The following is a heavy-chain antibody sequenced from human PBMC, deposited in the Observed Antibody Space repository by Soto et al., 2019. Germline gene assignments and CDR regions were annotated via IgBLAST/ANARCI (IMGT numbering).Heavy chain of an antibody. CDR1: GGSISSGGYY. CDR3: ASVPYFSSGYHLGY. D-gene: IGHD3-22*01. Sequence: QVQLQESGPGRVKPSQTLSLTCTVSGGSISSGGYYWSWILQHPGKGLEWIGYSYYSWSTYYNPHLKSRVTISVYTYKNQFSLKLSAVTAADTSVYYCASVPYFSSGYHLGYLGPGTLVPGSS. CDR2: SYYSWST. V-gene: IGHV4-31*03. J-gene: IGHJ4*01.